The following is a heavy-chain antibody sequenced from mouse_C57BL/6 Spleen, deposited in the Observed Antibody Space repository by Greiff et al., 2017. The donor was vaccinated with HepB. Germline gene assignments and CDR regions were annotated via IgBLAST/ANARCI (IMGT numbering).Heavy chain of an antibody. CDR3: ARDPYGSYAMDY. J-gene: IGHJ4*01. D-gene: IGHD1-1*01. CDR1: GYTFTDYY. V-gene: IGHV1-26*01. CDR2: INPNNGGT. Sequence: EVQLQQSGPELVKPGASVKISCKASGYTFTDYYMNWVKQSHGKSLEWIGDINPNNGGTSYNQKFKGKATLTVDKSSSTAYMELRSLTSEDSAVYYCARDPYGSYAMDYWGQGTSVTVSS.